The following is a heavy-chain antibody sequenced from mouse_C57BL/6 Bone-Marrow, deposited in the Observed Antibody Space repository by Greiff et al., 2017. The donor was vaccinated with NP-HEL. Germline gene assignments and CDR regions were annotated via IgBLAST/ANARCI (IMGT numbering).Heavy chain of an antibody. D-gene: IGHD3-2*02. CDR1: GYTFTSYW. Sequence: QVQLQQPGAELVKPGASVKLSCKASGYTFTSYWMHWVKQRPGQGLEWIGMIHPNRGSTNYNEKFKSKATLTVDKSSSTAYMQLSSLTSEDSAVYYCARRGQLRLTFAYWGQGTRVTVSA. CDR2: IHPNRGST. CDR3: ARRGQLRLTFAY. V-gene: IGHV1-64*01. J-gene: IGHJ3*01.